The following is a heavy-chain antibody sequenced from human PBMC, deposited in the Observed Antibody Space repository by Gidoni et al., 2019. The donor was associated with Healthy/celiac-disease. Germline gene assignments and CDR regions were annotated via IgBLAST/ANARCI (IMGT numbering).Heavy chain of an antibody. D-gene: IGHD3-3*01. J-gene: IGHJ4*02. Sequence: EVQLLESGGGLVQTGGSLRLSCAASGFTFSSYAMSWVRQAPGKGLGLVSAISGSGCSTHYADSVKGRFTISRDNSKNTLYLQMNSLRAEDTAVYYCAKAGEGFMEWLRLYYFDYWGQGTLVTVSS. CDR3: AKAGEGFMEWLRLYYFDY. CDR1: GFTFSSYA. CDR2: ISGSGCST. V-gene: IGHV3-23*01.